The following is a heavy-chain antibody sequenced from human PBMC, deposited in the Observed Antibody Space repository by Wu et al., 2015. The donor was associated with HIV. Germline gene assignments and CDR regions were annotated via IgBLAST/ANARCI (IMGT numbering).Heavy chain of an antibody. Sequence: QVQLEQSGAEVKKPGASVKVSCKASGYSFTAYFIQWVRQAPGQGLEWMGWINPNRGGTKYAQKFQGRVTMTRDTSISTAYMELSRLRSDDTAVYYCARDLGGAAVPRFDSVGPREPWSTVSS. D-gene: IGHD6-13*01. CDR1: GYSFTAYF. CDR3: ARDLGGAAVPRFDS. V-gene: IGHV1-2*02. CDR2: INPNRGGT. J-gene: IGHJ5*01.